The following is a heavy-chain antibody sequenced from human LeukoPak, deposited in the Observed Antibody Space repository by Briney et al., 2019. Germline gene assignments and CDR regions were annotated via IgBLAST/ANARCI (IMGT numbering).Heavy chain of an antibody. V-gene: IGHV3-43*02. CDR1: GFTFDYYA. J-gene: IGHJ6*02. CDR3: AKSFRGVPQYYGMDV. Sequence: PGGSLRLSCAASGFTFDYYAMHWVRQAPGQGLEWVSLISGDGRSTYYSDSVKGRFTISRDNSKNSLYLQMNSLRTEDTALYYCAKSFRGVPQYYGMDVWGQGTTVTVSS. CDR2: ISGDGRST. D-gene: IGHD3-10*01.